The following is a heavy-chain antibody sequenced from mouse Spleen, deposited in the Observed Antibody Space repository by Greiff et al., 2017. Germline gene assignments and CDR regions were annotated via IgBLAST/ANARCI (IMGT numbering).Heavy chain of an antibody. CDR1: GYTFTDYN. J-gene: IGHJ4*01. D-gene: IGHD2-5*01. CDR3: AREGGYSNYAMDY. CDR2: INPNNGGT. Sequence: EVQLQQSGPELVKPGASVKMSCKASGYTFTDYNMHWVKQSHGKSLEWIGYINPNNGGTSYNQKFKGKATLTVNKSSSTAYMELRSLTSEDSAVYYCAREGGYSNYAMDYWGQGTSVTVSS. V-gene: IGHV1-22*01.